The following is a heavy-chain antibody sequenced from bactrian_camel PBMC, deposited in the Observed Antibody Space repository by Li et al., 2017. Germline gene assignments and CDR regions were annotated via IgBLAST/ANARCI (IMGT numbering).Heavy chain of an antibody. Sequence: VQLVESGGGSVQAGGSLRLSCDASGYTGTAFCMAWFRQGPGKEREWVANIPSARTGLIGARYADSVKGRFFISRDNVNNSVYLQMNNLKPEDTARYHCAATPGTIEFSDSWYELGYWAQGTQVTVS. CDR1: GYTGTAFC. D-gene: IGHD2*01. CDR3: AATPGTIEFSDSWYELGY. CDR2: IPSARTGLIGA. J-gene: IGHJ6*01. V-gene: IGHV3S40*01.